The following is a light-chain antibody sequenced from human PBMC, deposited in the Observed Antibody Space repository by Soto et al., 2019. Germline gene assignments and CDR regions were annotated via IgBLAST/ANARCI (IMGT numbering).Light chain of an antibody. CDR2: DVS. V-gene: IGLV2-14*01. CDR1: NSDVGAYNY. J-gene: IGLJ2*01. Sequence: QSALTQPASVSGSPGQSITISCTGTNSDVGAYNYVSWYQQHPGKAPKLMIYDVSNRPSGVSDRFSGSKSGNTASLTIAGLQAEDEAEYYCSSYTTGTSVVFGGGTKLTVL. CDR3: SSYTTGTSVV.